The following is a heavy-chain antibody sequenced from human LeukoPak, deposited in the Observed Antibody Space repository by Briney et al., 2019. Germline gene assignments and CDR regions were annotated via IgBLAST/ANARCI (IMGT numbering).Heavy chain of an antibody. D-gene: IGHD1-26*01. Sequence: ASVKVSCKASGGTFSSYAISWVRQAPGQGLEWMGGIIPIFGTANYAQKFQGRVTITADESTSTAYMELSSLRSEDTAVYYCATVGATLYYYYGMDVWGQGTTVTVSS. CDR1: GGTFSSYA. CDR3: ATVGATLYYYYGMDV. CDR2: IIPIFGTA. J-gene: IGHJ6*02. V-gene: IGHV1-69*13.